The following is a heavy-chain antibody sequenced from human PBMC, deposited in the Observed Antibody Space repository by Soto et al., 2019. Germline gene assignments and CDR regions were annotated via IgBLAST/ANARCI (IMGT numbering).Heavy chain of an antibody. Sequence: QVQLQESGPRLVKPSESLSLTCGVSGGTVASSHWWSWVRQSPGRGLEWIGNVYHTGDTNFNPSRQGRVAFSVDKSNNQVSLRLTSVTAADTAVYFCAREIVTAGGNDYFDPWGPGTLVTVSS. D-gene: IGHD2-21*02. CDR3: AREIVTAGGNDYFDP. CDR1: GGTVASSHW. V-gene: IGHV4-4*02. J-gene: IGHJ5*02. CDR2: VYHTGDT.